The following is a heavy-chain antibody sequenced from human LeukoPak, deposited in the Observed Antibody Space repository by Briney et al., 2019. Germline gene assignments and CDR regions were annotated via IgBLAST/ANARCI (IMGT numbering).Heavy chain of an antibody. J-gene: IGHJ2*01. V-gene: IGHV3-30-3*01. CDR1: GFTFSSYA. CDR3: AREAYCGGDCYHPYWYFDL. D-gene: IGHD2-21*02. CDR2: ISYDGSNK. Sequence: GGSLRLSCAASGFTFSSYAMHWVRQAPGKGLGWVAVISYDGSNKYYADSVKGRFTISRDNSKNTLYLQMNSLRAEDTAVYYCAREAYCGGDCYHPYWYFDLWGRGTLVTVSS.